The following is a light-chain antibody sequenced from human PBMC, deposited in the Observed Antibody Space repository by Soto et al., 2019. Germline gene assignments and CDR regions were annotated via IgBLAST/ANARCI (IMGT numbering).Light chain of an antibody. V-gene: IGLV2-14*01. CDR1: SSDVGGFNY. Sequence: QSALTQPASVSGSPGQSVTIFCTGTSSDVGGFNYVSWYQQHPGKGPKLIIYEVSNRPSGVSNRFSGSKSGNTASLTISGLQAEDEADYYCTSYTTTNTWVFGGGTQLTVL. CDR3: TSYTTTNTWV. J-gene: IGLJ3*02. CDR2: EVS.